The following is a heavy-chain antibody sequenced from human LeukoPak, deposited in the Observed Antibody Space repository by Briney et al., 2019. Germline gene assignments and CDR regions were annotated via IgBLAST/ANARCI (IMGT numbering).Heavy chain of an antibody. CDR3: ARELRGAFDI. V-gene: IGHV3-33*01. Sequence: GRSLRLSCTASGFTFSSYGMHWVRQAPGKGLEWVAVIWYDGSNKYYADSVKGRFTISRDNSKNTLYLQMNSLRAEDTAVYYCARELRGAFDIWGQGTMVTVSS. CDR2: IWYDGSNK. J-gene: IGHJ3*02. D-gene: IGHD3-16*01. CDR1: GFTFSSYG.